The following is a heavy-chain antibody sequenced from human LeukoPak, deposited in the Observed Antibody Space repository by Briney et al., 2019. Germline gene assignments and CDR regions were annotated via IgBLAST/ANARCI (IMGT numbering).Heavy chain of an antibody. CDR1: GGTFSSYA. CDR3: ARARAAVRDTFDY. J-gene: IGHJ4*02. V-gene: IGHV1-69*13. CDR2: IIPIFGTA. D-gene: IGHD3-9*01. Sequence: SVKVSCKASGGTFSSYAISWVRQAPGQGLEWMGGIIPIFGTANYAQKFQGRVTITADESTSTAYMELSSLRSEDTAVYYCARARAAVRDTFDYWGQGTLVTVSS.